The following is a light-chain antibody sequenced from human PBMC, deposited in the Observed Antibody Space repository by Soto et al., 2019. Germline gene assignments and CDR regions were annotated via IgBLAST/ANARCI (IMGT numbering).Light chain of an antibody. CDR2: IDY. J-gene: IGLJ2*01. CDR3: AAWDDSLNGVV. Sequence: QSVLTQSPSASGTPGQRVTISCSGSSSNIGSNTVNWYQQLPGTAPKLLIYIDYQRPSGVPDRFSGSKSGTSASLAISGLQSEDEADYYCAAWDDSLNGVVFGGGTQLTVL. CDR1: SSNIGSNT. V-gene: IGLV1-44*01.